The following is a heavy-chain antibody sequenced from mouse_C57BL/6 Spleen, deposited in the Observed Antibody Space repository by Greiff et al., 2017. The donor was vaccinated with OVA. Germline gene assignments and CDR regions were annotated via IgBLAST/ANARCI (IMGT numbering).Heavy chain of an antibody. D-gene: IGHD6-2*01. V-gene: IGHV1-15*01. CDR3: TRRLAGLMFAY. CDR2: IDPETGGT. Sequence: VQLQQSGAELVRPGASVTLSCKASGYTFTDYEMHWVKQTPVHGLEWIGAIDPETGGTAYNQKFKGKAILTADKSSSTAYMDLRSLTSEDSAVYYCTRRLAGLMFAYWGQGTLVTVSA. CDR1: GYTFTDYE. J-gene: IGHJ3*01.